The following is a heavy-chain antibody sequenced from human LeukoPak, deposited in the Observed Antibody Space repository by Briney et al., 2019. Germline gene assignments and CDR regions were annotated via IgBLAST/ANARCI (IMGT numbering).Heavy chain of an antibody. Sequence: GRSLRLSCAASGFKFDDYAMHWVRQAPGKGLEWVSGISWNSGSIGYADSVKGRFTTSRDNAKNSLYLPMNSLRAEDTALYYCAKDTYSSGFYAPSDWGQGTLVTVSS. CDR1: GFKFDDYA. CDR3: AKDTYSSGFYAPSD. V-gene: IGHV3-9*01. CDR2: ISWNSGSI. J-gene: IGHJ4*02. D-gene: IGHD6-19*01.